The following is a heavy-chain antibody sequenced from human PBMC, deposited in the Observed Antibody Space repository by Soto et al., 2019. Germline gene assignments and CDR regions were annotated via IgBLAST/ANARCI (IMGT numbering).Heavy chain of an antibody. V-gene: IGHV1-69*13. J-gene: IGHJ6*02. D-gene: IGHD1-26*01. CDR1: GGTFSSYA. CDR3: ARPVGATYYYYGMDV. CDR2: IIPIFGTA. Sequence: SVKVSCKASGGTFSSYAISWVRQAPGQGLEWMGGIIPIFGTANYAQKFQGRVTITADESTSTAYMELSSLRSEDTAVYYCARPVGATYYYYGMDVWGQGTTVTVYS.